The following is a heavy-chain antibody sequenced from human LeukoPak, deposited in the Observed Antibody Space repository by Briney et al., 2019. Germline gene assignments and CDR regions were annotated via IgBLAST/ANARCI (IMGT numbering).Heavy chain of an antibody. J-gene: IGHJ4*02. D-gene: IGHD5-12*01. CDR1: GYTLTELS. V-gene: IGHV1-24*01. CDR3: ATGYADRFDY. CDR2: FDPEDGET. Sequence: ASVKVSCKVSGYTLTELSMHWVRQAPGKGLEWMGGFDPEDGETIYAQKFQGRVTMTEDTPTDTAYMGLSSLRSEDTAVYYCATGYADRFDYWGQGTLVTVSS.